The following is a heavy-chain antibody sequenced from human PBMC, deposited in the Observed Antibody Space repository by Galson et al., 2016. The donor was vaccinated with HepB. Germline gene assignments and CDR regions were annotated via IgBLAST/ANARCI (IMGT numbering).Heavy chain of an antibody. V-gene: IGHV3-33*08. Sequence: SLRLSCAASGFTFSTYWMSWVRQAPGKGLEWVALIWSDGSNKYYADSVKGRFTISRDSSKNTLSLQMNSLRAEDTAVYYCAREMGVAAPAVFDYWGQGTLITVSS. CDR2: IWSDGSNK. CDR3: AREMGVAAPAVFDY. D-gene: IGHD6-13*01. CDR1: GFTFSTYW. J-gene: IGHJ4*02.